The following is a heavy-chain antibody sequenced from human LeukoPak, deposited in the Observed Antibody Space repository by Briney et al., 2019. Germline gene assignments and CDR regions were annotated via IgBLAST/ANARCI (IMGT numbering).Heavy chain of an antibody. CDR1: GFTFSSYA. V-gene: IGHV3-30*04. D-gene: IGHD3-22*01. J-gene: IGHJ4*02. Sequence: SLRLSCAASGFTFSSYAMHWVRQAPGKGLEWVAVISYDGSNKYYADSVKGRFTISRDNSKNTLYLQMNSLRAEDTAVYYCARDRSLYYYGSSGYSDYWGQGTLVTVSS. CDR3: ARDRSLYYYGSSGYSDY. CDR2: ISYDGSNK.